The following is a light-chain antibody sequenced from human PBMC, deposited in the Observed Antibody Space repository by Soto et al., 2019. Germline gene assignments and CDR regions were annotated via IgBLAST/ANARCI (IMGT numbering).Light chain of an antibody. J-gene: IGKJ2*01. V-gene: IGKV3-20*01. CDR3: QQYHDSPTHT. CDR1: QSVRSTF. Sequence: VLPQSPDTLSLSPGDRATLSCRASQSVRSTFFAWYQQKPGQAPRLLIYGASNRAAGIPERCSGSASGTEFTLTISRLEPDDSAVYYCQQYHDSPTHTFGQGTKLQIK. CDR2: GAS.